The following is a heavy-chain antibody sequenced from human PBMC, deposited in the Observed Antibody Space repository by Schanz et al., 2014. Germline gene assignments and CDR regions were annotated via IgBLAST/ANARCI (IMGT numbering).Heavy chain of an antibody. J-gene: IGHJ4*02. D-gene: IGHD3-10*01. Sequence: QVQLVQSGAEVKKPGPSVKVSCTASGGTFSSYTISWIRQAPGQGLEWMGKIIPVLNIATYAQRFQGRVSITADTSTNTAYMELSSLTSEDTAVHYCARGRGFYDYWGQGTLVTVSS. CDR1: GGTFSSYT. V-gene: IGHV1-69*02. CDR2: IIPVLNIA. CDR3: ARGRGFYDY.